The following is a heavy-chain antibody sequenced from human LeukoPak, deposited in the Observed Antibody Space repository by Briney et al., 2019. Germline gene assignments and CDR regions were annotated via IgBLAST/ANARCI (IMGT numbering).Heavy chain of an antibody. Sequence: ASVKVSCKASGGTFSSYAISWVRQAPGQGLEWMGGIIPIFGTANYAQKFQGRVMITTDESTSTAYMELSSLRSEDTAVYYCARVPLPTIFGVVEYYYMDVRSKGTTVTVSS. J-gene: IGHJ6*03. CDR3: ARVPLPTIFGVVEYYYMDV. CDR2: IIPIFGTA. CDR1: GGTFSSYA. V-gene: IGHV1-69*05. D-gene: IGHD3-3*01.